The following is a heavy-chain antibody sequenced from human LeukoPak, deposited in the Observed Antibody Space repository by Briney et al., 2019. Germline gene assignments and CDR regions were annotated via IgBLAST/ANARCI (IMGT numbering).Heavy chain of an antibody. J-gene: IGHJ4*02. V-gene: IGHV3-23*01. CDR2: IRGNAGTT. CDR3: AKAPVTSCRGAYCYPFDY. Sequence: GGSLRLSCAASGFIFSNYAMIWVRQAPGKGLEWVSSIRGNAGTTYYADSVRGRFTISRDSSKNTLYLQMNSLRAEDAVVYYCAKAPVTSCRGAYCYPFDYWGQGTLVTVSS. CDR1: GFIFSNYA. D-gene: IGHD2-21*01.